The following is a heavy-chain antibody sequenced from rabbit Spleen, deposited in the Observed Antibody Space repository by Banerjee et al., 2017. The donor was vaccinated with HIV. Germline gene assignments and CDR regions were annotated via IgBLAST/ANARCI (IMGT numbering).Heavy chain of an antibody. V-gene: IGHV1S45*01. CDR1: GFSFSDRDV. Sequence: QEQLVESGGGLVKPEGSLTLTCKASGFSFSDRDVMCWVRQAPGKGLEWIACIDTGSSGFTYFATWAKGRFTISKTSSTTVTLQMTSLTAADTATYFCARGVIGEGFWNLWGQGTLVTVS. CDR3: ARGVIGEGFWNL. D-gene: IGHD5-1*01. CDR2: IDTGSSGFT. J-gene: IGHJ4*01.